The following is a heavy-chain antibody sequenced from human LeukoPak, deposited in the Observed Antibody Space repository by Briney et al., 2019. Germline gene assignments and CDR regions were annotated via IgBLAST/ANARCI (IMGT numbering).Heavy chain of an antibody. CDR3: ARPPSRGYSSSFEY. Sequence: GESLKISCKGSGYSFATYWIAWVRQMPGKGLEWMGIIYPDESNIRYSPSFQGQVTISADKSISTAYLQWSSLKASDTAIYYCARPPSRGYSSSFEYWGQGTLVTVSS. CDR2: IYPDESNI. CDR1: GYSFATYW. V-gene: IGHV5-51*01. J-gene: IGHJ4*02. D-gene: IGHD2-2*03.